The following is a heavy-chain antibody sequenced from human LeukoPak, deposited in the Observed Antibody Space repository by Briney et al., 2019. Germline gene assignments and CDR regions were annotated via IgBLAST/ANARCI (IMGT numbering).Heavy chain of an antibody. V-gene: IGHV1-18*04. CDR2: ISAYNGNT. CDR3: ARSSSTPWYFDL. CDR1: GYTFTSYG. J-gene: IGHJ2*01. D-gene: IGHD2-2*01. Sequence: EAPVKVSCKASGYTFTSYGISWVRQAPGQGLEWMGWISAYNGNTNYAQKLQGRVTMTTDTSTSTAYMELRSLRSDDTAVYYCARSSSTPWYFDLWGRGTLVTVSS.